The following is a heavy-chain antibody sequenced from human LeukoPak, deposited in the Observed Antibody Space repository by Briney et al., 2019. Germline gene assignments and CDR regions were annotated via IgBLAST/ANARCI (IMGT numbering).Heavy chain of an antibody. CDR3: ARVRYDFWSGYYVY. J-gene: IGHJ4*02. CDR2: IKKDGSEK. V-gene: IGHV3-7*01. D-gene: IGHD3-3*01. Sequence: TGGSLRLSCAASGFTFSSYWMSWVRQAPGKGLEWVANIKKDGSEKYYVDSVKGRFTISRDNAKNSLYLQMNSLRAEDTAVYYCARVRYDFWSGYYVYWGQGTLVTVSS. CDR1: GFTFSSYW.